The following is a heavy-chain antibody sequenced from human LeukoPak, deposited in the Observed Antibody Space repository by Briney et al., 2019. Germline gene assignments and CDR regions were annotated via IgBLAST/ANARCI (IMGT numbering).Heavy chain of an antibody. J-gene: IGHJ4*02. Sequence: GGSLRLSCAASGFTFRSHGMHWVRQAPGKGLEWVSYISSSGVHTEYGDSVKGRFTISRDNGKNSVYLQMNSLRADDTAVYYCARQDLWQHCDSWGQGALVTVSS. V-gene: IGHV3-21*04. D-gene: IGHD2-21*01. CDR3: ARQDLWQHCDS. CDR1: GFTFRSHG. CDR2: ISSSGVHT.